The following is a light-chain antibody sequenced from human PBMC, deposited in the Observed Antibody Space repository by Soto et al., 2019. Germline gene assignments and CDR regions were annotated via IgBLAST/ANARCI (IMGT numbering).Light chain of an antibody. Sequence: QSVLTQPPSASGSPGQPVTISCTGTSSDVGGYNYVSWYQQHPGKAPKLMIYEVSERPSGVSDRFSGSKSGNTASLTVSGLQADDEADYYCSSYAGSNNLVFGGGTKLTVL. CDR3: SSYAGSNNLV. V-gene: IGLV2-8*01. J-gene: IGLJ3*02. CDR1: SSDVGGYNY. CDR2: EVS.